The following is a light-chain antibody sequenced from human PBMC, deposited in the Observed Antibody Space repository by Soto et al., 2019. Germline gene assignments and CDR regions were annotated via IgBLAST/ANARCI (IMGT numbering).Light chain of an antibody. CDR3: QQHSNWPLT. V-gene: IGKV3-11*01. CDR1: QSVSSN. Sequence: DIGLIQSPAPLSLFPGESATLSSRASQSVSSNLAWYQQNTGQAPRILIYDESNRATGIPDRFSGSGSGTDFILTISRLEPEDFAVYYCQQHSNWPLTCGGGTKVDIK. CDR2: DES. J-gene: IGKJ4*01.